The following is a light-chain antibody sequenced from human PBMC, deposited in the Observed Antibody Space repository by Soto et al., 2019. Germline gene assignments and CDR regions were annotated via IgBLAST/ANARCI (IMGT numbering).Light chain of an antibody. CDR3: QQYRT. CDR2: DAS. V-gene: IGKV1-5*01. CDR1: QSISSW. J-gene: IGKJ1*01. Sequence: DIPMTQSPSTLSASVGARVTITCRASQSISSWLAWYQQKPGKAPKLLIYDASSLESGVPSRFSGSGSGTEFTLTISSLQPDDFATYYCQQYRTFGQGTKVEIK.